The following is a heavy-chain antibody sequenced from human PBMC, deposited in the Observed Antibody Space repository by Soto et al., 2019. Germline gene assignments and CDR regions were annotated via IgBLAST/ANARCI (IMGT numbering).Heavy chain of an antibody. CDR1: GFSFSSYD. CDR2: IIGNSGTT. Sequence: GSLRLSCVASGFSFSSYDMSWVRQAPGKGLEWVSFIIGNSGTTYYADSVKGRFTISRDNSKDTLYLQMSRLGAEDTAAYYCAKGSTYSFYFDHWGQGTLVTVSS. V-gene: IGHV3-23*01. D-gene: IGHD5-18*01. CDR3: AKGSTYSFYFDH. J-gene: IGHJ4*01.